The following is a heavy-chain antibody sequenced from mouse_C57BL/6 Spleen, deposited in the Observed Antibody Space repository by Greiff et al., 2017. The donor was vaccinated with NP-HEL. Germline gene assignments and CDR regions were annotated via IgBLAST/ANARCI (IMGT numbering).Heavy chain of an antibody. D-gene: IGHD2-5*01. CDR1: GFTFNTYA. CDR3: VRDSNYGYYYAMDY. V-gene: IGHV10-3*01. CDR2: IRSKSSNYAT. J-gene: IGHJ4*01. Sequence: EVMLVESGGGLVQPKGSLKLSCAASGFTFNTYAMHWVRQAPGKGLEWVARIRSKSSNYATYYADSVKDRFTISRDDSQSMLYLQMNNLKTEDTAMYYCVRDSNYGYYYAMDYWGQGTSVTVSS.